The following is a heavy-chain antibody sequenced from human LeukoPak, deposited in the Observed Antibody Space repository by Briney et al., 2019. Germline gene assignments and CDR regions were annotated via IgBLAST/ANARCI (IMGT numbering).Heavy chain of an antibody. CDR2: IYYSGST. CDR1: GGSISSHY. CDR3: ARLYYDILTGYYNLDY. D-gene: IGHD3-9*01. J-gene: IGHJ4*02. Sequence: SETLSLTCTVSGGSISSHYWSWIRQPPGKGPEWIGYIYYSGSTNYNPSLKSRVTISVDTSKNQFSLKLSSVTAADTAVYYCARLYYDILTGYYNLDYWGQGTLVTVSS. V-gene: IGHV4-59*11.